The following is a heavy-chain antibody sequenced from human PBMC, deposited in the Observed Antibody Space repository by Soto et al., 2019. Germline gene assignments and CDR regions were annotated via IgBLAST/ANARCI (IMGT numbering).Heavy chain of an antibody. J-gene: IGHJ5*02. D-gene: IGHD3-10*01. CDR2: INPYSGGA. CDR1: GYTFTGYF. Sequence: ASVKVSCKASGYTFTGYFMHWVRQAPGQGLEWMGWINPYSGGADYAQSFQGRVTMTRDTSISTVYMELSRLRFDDTAVYYCARVIRGAYYNSPLDTWGQGTVVPSPQ. V-gene: IGHV1-2*02. CDR3: ARVIRGAYYNSPLDT.